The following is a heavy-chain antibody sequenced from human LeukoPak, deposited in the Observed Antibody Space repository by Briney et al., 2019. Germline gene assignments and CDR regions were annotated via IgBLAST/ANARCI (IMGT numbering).Heavy chain of an antibody. CDR3: ARDPITMIVGGYFDY. V-gene: IGHV3-48*02. D-gene: IGHD3-22*01. CDR1: GFSFSTYS. CDR2: IYRSGTTT. Sequence: QPGGSLRLSCAASGFSFSTYSMNWVRQAPGKGLEWVPYIYRSGTTTYYADSVRGRFTISRDNAKNSLYLQMNSLRDEDTAVYYCARDPITMIVGGYFDYWGQGTLVTVSS. J-gene: IGHJ4*02.